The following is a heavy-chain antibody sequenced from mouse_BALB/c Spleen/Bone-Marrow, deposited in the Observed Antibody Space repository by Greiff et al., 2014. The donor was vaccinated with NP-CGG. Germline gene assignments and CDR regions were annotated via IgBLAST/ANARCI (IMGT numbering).Heavy chain of an antibody. CDR1: GFTFSDYY. CDR2: ISDGGNYS. J-gene: IGHJ4*01. V-gene: IGHV5-4*02. D-gene: IGHD2-3*01. CDR3: ARSRMRDGAMDY. Sequence: EVQLQESGGGLVKPGGSLKLSCAASGFTFSDYYIYWLRQTPEKRLEWVATISDGGNYSYYPDSVKGRFTISRDNAKNNLYLQMNSVKSGGTAKYYVARSRMRDGAMDYRGQGTSVTVFS.